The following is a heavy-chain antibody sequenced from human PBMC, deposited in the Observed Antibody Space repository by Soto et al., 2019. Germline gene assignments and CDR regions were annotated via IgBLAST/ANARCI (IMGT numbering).Heavy chain of an antibody. CDR1: GFSLSTTGVC. V-gene: IGHV2-5*02. D-gene: IGHD3-22*01. J-gene: IGHJ3*02. CDR2: IYWDDDK. CDR3: AHRLGNPYYSDAGGAFDI. Sequence: QITLKESGPTLVKPTQTLTLTCTFSGFSLSTTGVCVGRIRQPPGKALEWLALIYWDDDKRYSPSLKCRLTITKDTAKNHVVLTMTNTDPVDTATYYCAHRLGNPYYSDAGGAFDICGKGKMVTVPS.